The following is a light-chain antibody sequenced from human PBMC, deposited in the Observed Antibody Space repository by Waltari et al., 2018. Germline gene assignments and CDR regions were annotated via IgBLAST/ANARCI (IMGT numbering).Light chain of an antibody. Sequence: AIQLTQSPSSLSASVGHRITITCRASQDIASALAWYVQKPGKAPQLLIYDASTLESGVPSRFSGSGSGTDFTLSISGLQPDDFATYYCQQYNSYSYTFGQGTKLEIK. CDR1: QDIASA. V-gene: IGKV1-13*02. J-gene: IGKJ2*01. CDR2: DAS. CDR3: QQYNSYSYT.